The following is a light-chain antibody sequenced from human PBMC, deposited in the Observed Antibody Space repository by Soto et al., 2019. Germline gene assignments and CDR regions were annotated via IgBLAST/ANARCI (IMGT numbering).Light chain of an antibody. CDR2: RND. CDR3: AAWDDSLSAVV. CDR1: SSNIGSNY. J-gene: IGLJ2*01. V-gene: IGLV1-47*01. Sequence: QSVLTQPPSASGTPGQRVTISCSGSSSNIGSNYVYWYQQLPGSAPKLLIYRNDQRPSGVPDRFSASKSGTAASLAISGLRSEDEGDYHCAAWDDSLSAVVFGGGTKLTVL.